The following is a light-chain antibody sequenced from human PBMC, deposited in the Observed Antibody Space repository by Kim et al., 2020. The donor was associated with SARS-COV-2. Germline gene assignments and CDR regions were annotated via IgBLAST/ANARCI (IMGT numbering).Light chain of an antibody. CDR1: QNIRNY. CDR2: DAS. Sequence: ASVGDRVTITCQASQNIRNYLHWYQQKPGKAPNLLIYDASSLNIGVPSRFSGSGSGTNFTLTISSLQPEDVSTYYCQQYDNLLITFGPGTKVDIK. J-gene: IGKJ3*01. V-gene: IGKV1-33*01. CDR3: QQYDNLLIT.